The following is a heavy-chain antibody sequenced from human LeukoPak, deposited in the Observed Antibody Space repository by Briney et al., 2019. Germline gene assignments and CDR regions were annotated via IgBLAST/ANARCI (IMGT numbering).Heavy chain of an antibody. Sequence: ASVKVSCKASGGTFSSYAISWVRQAPGQGLEWMGGIIPIFGTANYAQKFQGRVTITADESTSTAYMELSSLRSEDTAVYYCARNKRRDCSSTSCQTPYYYYMDVWGKGTTVTVSS. J-gene: IGHJ6*03. CDR1: GGTFSSYA. CDR3: ARNKRRDCSSTSCQTPYYYYMDV. CDR2: IIPIFGTA. D-gene: IGHD2-2*01. V-gene: IGHV1-69*01.